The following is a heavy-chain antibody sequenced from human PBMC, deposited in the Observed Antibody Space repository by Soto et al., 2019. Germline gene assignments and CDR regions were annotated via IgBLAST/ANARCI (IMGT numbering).Heavy chain of an antibody. D-gene: IGHD6-13*01. CDR1: GGSISSYY. CDR3: ARLRPLYSRSWREDYVDF. Sequence: LEILSLTCTVSGGSISSYYWSWIRQPPGKGLEWIGYIYYSGSTNYNPSVKSRVTISVDTSKNQFSLKLSSVTAADTAVYYCARLRPLYSRSWREDYVDFWGQGTLVTVSS. J-gene: IGHJ4*02. CDR2: IYYSGST. V-gene: IGHV4-59*08.